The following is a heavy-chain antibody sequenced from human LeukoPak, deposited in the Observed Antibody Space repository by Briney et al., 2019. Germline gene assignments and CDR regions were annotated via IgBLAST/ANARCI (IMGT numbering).Heavy chain of an antibody. J-gene: IGHJ6*02. CDR2: ISAYNGNT. CDR1: GYTFTSYG. D-gene: IGHD4-17*01. V-gene: IGHV1-18*01. CDR3: ARVDDYGDPSYYYYYGMDV. Sequence: ASVKVSCKASGYTFTSYGISWVRQAPGQGLEWMGWISAYNGNTNYAQKLQGRVTMATDTSTSTAYMELRSLRSDDTAVYYCARVDDYGDPSYYYYYGMDVWGQGTTVTVSS.